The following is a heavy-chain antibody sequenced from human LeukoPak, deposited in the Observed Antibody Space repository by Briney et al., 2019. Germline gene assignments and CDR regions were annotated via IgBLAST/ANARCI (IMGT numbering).Heavy chain of an antibody. J-gene: IGHJ4*02. D-gene: IGHD3-10*01. CDR3: ARSSGSEEIDY. V-gene: IGHV4-39*01. Sequence: SETLSLTCTVSGGSISSSNYYWGWIRQPPGKGLEWLGSIYYSGSTYYNPSRKSQVTISVVTSKNQFSLKLSSVTAADTAVYYCARSSGSEEIDYWGQGTLVTVSS. CDR2: IYYSGST. CDR1: GGSISSSNYY.